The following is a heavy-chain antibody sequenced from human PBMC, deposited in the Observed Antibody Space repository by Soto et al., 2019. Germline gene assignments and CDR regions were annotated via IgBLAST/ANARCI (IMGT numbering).Heavy chain of an antibody. D-gene: IGHD2-15*01. CDR2: IYYSGST. J-gene: IGHJ4*02. CDR1: GGSISSSSYY. CDR3: ARHGGSHSFDY. Sequence: QLQLQESGPGLVKPSETLSLTCTVSGGSISSSSYYWGWIRQPPGKGLEWIGSIYYSGSTYYNPSLKSRVTISVDTSKNQFSLKLSSVTAADTAVYYCARHGGSHSFDYWGQGTLVTVSS. V-gene: IGHV4-39*01.